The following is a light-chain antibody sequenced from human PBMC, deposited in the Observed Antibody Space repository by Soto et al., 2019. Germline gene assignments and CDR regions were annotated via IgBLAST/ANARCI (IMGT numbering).Light chain of an antibody. V-gene: IGKV1-39*01. CDR1: QSISSY. CDR3: QQYGSSWT. J-gene: IGKJ1*01. CDR2: AAS. Sequence: DIQMTQSPSSLSASVGDRVTITCRASQSISSYLNWYQQKPGKAPKLLIYAASSLQSGVPSRFSGSGSGTEFTLTISSLQSEDFAVYYCQQYGSSWTFGQGTKVDIK.